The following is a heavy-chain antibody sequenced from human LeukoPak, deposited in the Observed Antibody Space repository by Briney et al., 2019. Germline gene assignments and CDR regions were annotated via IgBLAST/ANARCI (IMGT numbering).Heavy chain of an antibody. CDR1: TFTFSSYS. V-gene: IGHV3-48*01. Sequence: GGSLRLSCAASTFTFSSYSMNWVRQAPGKGLEWVSYISSSSSSTYYADSVKGRFTISRDNAKNSLYLQMNSLRAEDTSVYYCAKDDCSGGSCYSVFDYWGQGTLVTVSS. D-gene: IGHD2-15*01. CDR2: ISSSSSST. CDR3: AKDDCSGGSCYSVFDY. J-gene: IGHJ4*02.